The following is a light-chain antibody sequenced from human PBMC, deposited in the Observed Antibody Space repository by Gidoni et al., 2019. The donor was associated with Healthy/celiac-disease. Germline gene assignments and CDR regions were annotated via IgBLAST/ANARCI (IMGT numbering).Light chain of an antibody. CDR1: QSVYSY. V-gene: IGKV3-11*01. J-gene: IGKJ4*01. CDR3: QQRYSWPPLT. Sequence: EIVLTQSPATLSLSPGERATLSCRASQSVYSYLAWYQQKPGQAPTLLIFDASNRATGIPARFSGSGSGTDFTLTISSLEPEDFAVYFCQQRYSWPPLTFXGXTKVEIK. CDR2: DAS.